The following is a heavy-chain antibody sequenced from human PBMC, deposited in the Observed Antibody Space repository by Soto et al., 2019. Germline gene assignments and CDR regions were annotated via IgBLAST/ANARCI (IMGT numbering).Heavy chain of an antibody. CDR2: IRVSGGST. CDR1: RFTFSSYS. Sequence: EVQLLESGGGLVQPGGSLRLSCAVSRFTFSSYSFSWVRQPPGKGLEWIARIRVSGGSTHYADSVKGRFTVSRDNSKNTLYLQMNNLSAGDTAVYYCAKLSRNINTWLDPWGQGTLVTVSS. CDR3: AKLSRNINTWLDP. J-gene: IGHJ5*02. V-gene: IGHV3-23*01.